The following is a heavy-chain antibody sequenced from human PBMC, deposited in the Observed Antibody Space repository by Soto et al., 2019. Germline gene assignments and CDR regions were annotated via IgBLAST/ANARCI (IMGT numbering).Heavy chain of an antibody. V-gene: IGHV4-4*02. CDR1: GASVSSGGW. D-gene: IGHD2-21*01. J-gene: IGHJ4*02. CDR2: IYHSGST. CDR3: RTNRVGLDCGFKA. Sequence: QVQLQESGPGLVEPSGTLSLTCTVSGASVSSGGWCTWLRQPPGKGLEWIGEIYHSGSTNYNPSLKSRVSMTLDNINNQYSLRMNYVTAAATAIKSCRTNRVGLDCGFKAWGKGTLVTVSS.